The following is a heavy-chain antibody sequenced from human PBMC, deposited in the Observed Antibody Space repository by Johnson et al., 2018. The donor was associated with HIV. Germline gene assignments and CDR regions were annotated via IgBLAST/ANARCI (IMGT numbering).Heavy chain of an antibody. CDR2: INSDGSTT. CDR1: GFTFSSYW. CDR3: ARAIDQGSGSHGAFDI. D-gene: IGHD3-10*01. Sequence: VQLVESGGGLVQPGGSLRLSCAASGFTFSSYWMHWFRQAPGKGLVWVSRINSDGSTTSYADSVKGRFTISRDNAKNTLYLQMNRLRAEDTAVYYCARAIDQGSGSHGAFDIWGQGTMVTVSS. J-gene: IGHJ3*02. V-gene: IGHV3-74*02.